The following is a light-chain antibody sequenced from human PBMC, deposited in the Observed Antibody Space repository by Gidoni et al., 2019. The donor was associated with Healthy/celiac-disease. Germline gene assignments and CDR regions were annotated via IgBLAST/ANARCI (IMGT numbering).Light chain of an antibody. J-gene: IGKJ1*01. V-gene: IGKV1-5*03. CDR3: QQYNSDSWA. Sequence: DIQLTQSPSTLSASVGDRVTITCRASQSISSWLAWYQQKPGKAPKLLIYKASSLESGVPSRFSGSGSETEFTLTISSLQPDDFVTYYCQQYNSDSWAFXQXTKVEIK. CDR1: QSISSW. CDR2: KAS.